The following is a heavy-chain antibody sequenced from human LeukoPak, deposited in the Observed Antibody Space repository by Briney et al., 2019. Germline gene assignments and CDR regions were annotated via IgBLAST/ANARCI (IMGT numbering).Heavy chain of an antibody. CDR3: ARSVLGNYYYMDV. CDR2: IYTSGST. CDR1: GGSISSYY. V-gene: IGHV4-4*07. J-gene: IGHJ6*03. Sequence: SETLSLTCIVSGGSISSYYWSWIRQPAGKGLEWIGRIYTSGSTEYNPSLKSRVTMSVDTSKNQFSLNLSSVTAADSALYYCARSVLGNYYYMDVWGKGATVTVSS. D-gene: IGHD2-8*01.